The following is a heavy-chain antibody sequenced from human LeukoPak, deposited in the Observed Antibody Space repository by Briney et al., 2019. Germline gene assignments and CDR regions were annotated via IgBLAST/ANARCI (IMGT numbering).Heavy chain of an antibody. CDR2: ISGSGGTT. J-gene: IGHJ3*02. Sequence: GGSLRLSCAASGFTFTSYAMSWVRQAPGKGLEWVPAISGSGGTTYYADSVEGRFTISRDNSKNTLYLQMNSLRAEDTAVYYCAKFGPKRLPYCGGDCYPKNDAFDIWGQGTMVTVSS. CDR3: AKFGPKRLPYCGGDCYPKNDAFDI. V-gene: IGHV3-23*01. D-gene: IGHD2-21*02. CDR1: GFTFTSYA.